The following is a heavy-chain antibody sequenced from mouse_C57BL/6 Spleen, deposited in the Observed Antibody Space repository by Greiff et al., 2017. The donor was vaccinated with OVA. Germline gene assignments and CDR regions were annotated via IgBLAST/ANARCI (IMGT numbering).Heavy chain of an antibody. V-gene: IGHV5-4*01. Sequence: EVQVVESGGGLVKPGGSLKLSCAASGFTFSSYAMSWVRQTPEKRLEWVATISDGGSYTYYPDNVKGRFTISRDNAKNNLYLQMSHLKSEDTAMYYCARNYGSRAGYYFDYWGQGTTLTVSS. CDR1: GFTFSSYA. D-gene: IGHD1-1*01. CDR3: ARNYGSRAGYYFDY. CDR2: ISDGGSYT. J-gene: IGHJ2*01.